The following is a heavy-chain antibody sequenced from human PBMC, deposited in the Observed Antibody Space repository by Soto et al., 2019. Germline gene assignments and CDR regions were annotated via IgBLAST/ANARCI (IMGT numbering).Heavy chain of an antibody. CDR2: IIPIFGTA. Sequence: QVQLVQSGAEVKKPGSSVKVSCKASGGTFSSYAISWVRQAPGQGLEWMGGIIPIFGTANYAQKFQGRVTITADKSASTAYVELSSLRSEDTAVYYCARVGSISDPPRFAYYGMDVWGQGTTVTVSS. CDR1: GGTFSSYA. V-gene: IGHV1-69*06. CDR3: ARVGSISDPPRFAYYGMDV. D-gene: IGHD1-26*01. J-gene: IGHJ6*02.